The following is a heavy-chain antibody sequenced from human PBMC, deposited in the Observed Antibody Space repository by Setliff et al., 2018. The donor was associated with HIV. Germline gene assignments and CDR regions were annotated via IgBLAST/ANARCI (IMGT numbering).Heavy chain of an antibody. D-gene: IGHD6-13*01. CDR2: ISSRGSTM. J-gene: IGHJ4*02. Sequence: PGGSLRLSCAASGFSLRSYSMNWVRQAPGQGLEWVSYISSRGSTMFYADSVKGRFTISRDNANNMLYLQMNSLRAEDTAVYYCARIIAGVPYWGQGTLVTVSS. V-gene: IGHV3-48*04. CDR3: ARIIAGVPY. CDR1: GFSLRSYS.